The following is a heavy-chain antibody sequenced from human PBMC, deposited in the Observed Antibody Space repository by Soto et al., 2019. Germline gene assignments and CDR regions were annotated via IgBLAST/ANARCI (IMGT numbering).Heavy chain of an antibody. D-gene: IGHD6-6*01. J-gene: IGHJ4*02. V-gene: IGHV3-23*01. CDR1: GFTFSSYA. Sequence: EVQLLESGGGLVQPGGSLRLSCAASGFTFSSYAMSWVRQAPGKGLEWVSAISGSGGSTYYADSAKGRFTISRDNSKNTLYLQMNSLRAEDTAVYYCAKDTLRSSSSYGGFDYWGQGTLVTVSS. CDR3: AKDTLRSSSSYGGFDY. CDR2: ISGSGGST.